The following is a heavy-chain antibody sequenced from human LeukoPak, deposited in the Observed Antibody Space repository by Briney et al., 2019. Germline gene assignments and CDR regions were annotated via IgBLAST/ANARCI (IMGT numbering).Heavy chain of an antibody. V-gene: IGHV3-30*18. J-gene: IGHJ4*02. Sequence: PGGSLRLSCAASGFTFSSYGMHWVCQAPGKGLEWVAVISYDGSNKYYADSVKGRFTISRDNSKNTLYLQMNSLRAEDTAVYYCAKDHVWIQLWSSWVDYWGQGTLVTVSS. CDR3: AKDHVWIQLWSSWVDY. D-gene: IGHD5-18*01. CDR1: GFTFSSYG. CDR2: ISYDGSNK.